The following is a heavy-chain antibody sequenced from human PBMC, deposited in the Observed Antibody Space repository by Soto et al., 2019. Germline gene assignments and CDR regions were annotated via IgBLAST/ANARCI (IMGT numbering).Heavy chain of an antibody. J-gene: IGHJ6*02. V-gene: IGHV1-18*01. CDR1: GYTFTSYG. CDR3: ARDLLAATPYYYYGMDV. Sequence: QVQLVQSGAEVKKPGASVKVSCKASGYTFTSYGISWVRQAPGQGLEWMGWISAYNGNTNYAQKLQGRVTMTTDTSTSTAYMELRSLRSDDTAVYYCARDLLAATPYYYYGMDVWGQGTTVTVSS. CDR2: ISAYNGNT. D-gene: IGHD2-15*01.